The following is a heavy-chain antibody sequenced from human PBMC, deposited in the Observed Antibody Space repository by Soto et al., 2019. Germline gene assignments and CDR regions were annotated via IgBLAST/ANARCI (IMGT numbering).Heavy chain of an antibody. Sequence: EVHVLESGGDLVQPGGSLRLSCAASGFTFSTYAMTWVRQAAGKGLEWVSTISDSSSTYYADSVKGRFTISRDNSKNTLYLEMTILRADDTAVYYCAKNKGGNYCTRTSCLYSFDYWGQGTLVTVSS. D-gene: IGHD2-2*01. J-gene: IGHJ4*02. CDR3: AKNKGGNYCTRTSCLYSFDY. V-gene: IGHV3-23*01. CDR1: GFTFSTYA. CDR2: ISDSSST.